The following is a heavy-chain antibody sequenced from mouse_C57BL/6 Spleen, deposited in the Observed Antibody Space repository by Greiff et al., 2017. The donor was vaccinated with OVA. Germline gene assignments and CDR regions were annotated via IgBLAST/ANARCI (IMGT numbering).Heavy chain of an antibody. V-gene: IGHV1-55*01. CDR2: IYPGSGST. D-gene: IGHD2-4*01. CDR1: GYTFTSYW. J-gene: IGHJ4*01. Sequence: VQLQQSGAELVKPGASVKMSCKASGYTFTSYWITWVKQRPGQGLAWIGDIYPGSGSTNYNEKFKSKATLTVDTSSSTAYMQLSSLTSEDSAVYYCARGGYDYEYAMDYWGQGTSVTVSS. CDR3: ARGGYDYEYAMDY.